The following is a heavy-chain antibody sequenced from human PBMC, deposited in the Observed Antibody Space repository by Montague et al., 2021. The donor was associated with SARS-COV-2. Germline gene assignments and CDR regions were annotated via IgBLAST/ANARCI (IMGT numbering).Heavy chain of an antibody. CDR3: ARDGVLRYFDWLGDRYGMDV. CDR1: GGPFSSYY. Sequence: SETLSLTCAVHGGPFSSYYWSWIRQPSGKGLEWIGYIYYSGSTNYNPSLKSRVTISVDTSKNQFSLKLSSVTAADTAVYYCARDGVLRYFDWLGDRYGMDVWGQGTTVTVSS. CDR2: IYYSGST. D-gene: IGHD3-9*01. V-gene: IGHV4-59*01. J-gene: IGHJ6*02.